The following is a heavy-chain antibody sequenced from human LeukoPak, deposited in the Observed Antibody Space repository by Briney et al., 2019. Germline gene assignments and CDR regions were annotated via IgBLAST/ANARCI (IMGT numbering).Heavy chain of an antibody. D-gene: IGHD6-13*01. CDR3: ARGGNRYSTFDY. CDR2: INPNSGGT. V-gene: IGHV1-2*06. Sequence: AXVKVSCKASGYTFTGYYMHWVRQAPGQGLEWMGRINPNSGGTNYAQKFQGRVTMTRDTSNSTAYMELSRLRSDDTAVYYCARGGNRYSTFDYWGQGTLVTVSS. J-gene: IGHJ4*02. CDR1: GYTFTGYY.